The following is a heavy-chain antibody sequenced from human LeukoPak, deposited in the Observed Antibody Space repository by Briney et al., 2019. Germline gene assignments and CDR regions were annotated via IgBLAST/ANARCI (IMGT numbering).Heavy chain of an antibody. CDR1: GYTFTSYG. D-gene: IGHD3-22*01. J-gene: IGHJ3*02. V-gene: IGHV1-18*01. Sequence: ASVKVSCKASGYTFTSYGISWVRQAPGQGLEWMGWISAYNGNTNYAQKLQGRVTMTTDTSMSTAYMELRSLRSDDTAVYYCARGGSSGYYPDAFDIWGQGTMVTVSS. CDR2: ISAYNGNT. CDR3: ARGGSSGYYPDAFDI.